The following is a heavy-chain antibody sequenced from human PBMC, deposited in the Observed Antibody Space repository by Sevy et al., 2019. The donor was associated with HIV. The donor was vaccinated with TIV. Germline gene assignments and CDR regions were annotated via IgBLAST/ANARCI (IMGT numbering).Heavy chain of an antibody. J-gene: IGHJ3*02. CDR2: IKSKTDGGTT. CDR1: GFTFSNAW. D-gene: IGHD3-22*01. Sequence: GGSLRLSCAASGFTFSNAWMSWVRQAPGKGLEWVGRIKSKTDGGTTDYAAPVKGRFTNSRDDSKNTLYLQMNSLKTEDTAVYYCTTDSSGYYYGDAFDIWGQGTMVTVSS. CDR3: TTDSSGYYYGDAFDI. V-gene: IGHV3-15*01.